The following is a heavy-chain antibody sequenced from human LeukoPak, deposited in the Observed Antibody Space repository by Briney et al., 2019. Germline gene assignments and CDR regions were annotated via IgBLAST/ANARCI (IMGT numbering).Heavy chain of an antibody. Sequence: SETLSLTCTVSGGSISSYYWSWIRQPPGKGLEWIGYIYYSGSTNYNPSLKSRVTISLDTSQNQFSLKLSSVTAADTAVYYCARGGPYYYDSSVYYWGQGTLVTVSS. D-gene: IGHD3-22*01. CDR1: GGSISSYY. V-gene: IGHV4-59*01. CDR3: ARGGPYYYDSSVYY. CDR2: IYYSGST. J-gene: IGHJ4*02.